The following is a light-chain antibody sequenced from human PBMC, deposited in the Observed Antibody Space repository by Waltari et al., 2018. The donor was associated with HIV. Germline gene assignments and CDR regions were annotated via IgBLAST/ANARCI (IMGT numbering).Light chain of an antibody. CDR2: AVS. CDR3: SSYTSSRSYV. J-gene: IGLJ1*01. V-gene: IGLV2-14*03. CDR1: SSDVGGYKY. Sequence: QSALTQPASVSGSPGQSITISCSGTSSDVGGYKYVPWYQQHPGKAPKLMIYAVSNRPSGVSNRFSGSKSGNTASLTISGLQAEDEADYYCSSYTSSRSYVFGTGTRVTV.